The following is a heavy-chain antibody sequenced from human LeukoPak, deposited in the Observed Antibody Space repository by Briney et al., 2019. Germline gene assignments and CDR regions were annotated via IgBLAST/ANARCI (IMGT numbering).Heavy chain of an antibody. CDR3: ARIAGQAYFDY. J-gene: IGHJ4*02. CDR1: GGSISSYY. Sequence: SQTLSLTCTVSGGSISSYYWSWLRQPPGKGLEWIGYIYYSGSTNYNPSLKSRVTISVDTSKNQFSLKLSSVTAADTAVYYCARIAGQAYFDYWGQGTLVTVSS. D-gene: IGHD3-22*01. V-gene: IGHV4-59*01. CDR2: IYYSGST.